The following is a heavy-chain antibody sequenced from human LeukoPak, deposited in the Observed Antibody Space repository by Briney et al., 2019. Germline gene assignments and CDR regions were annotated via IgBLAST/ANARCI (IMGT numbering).Heavy chain of an antibody. V-gene: IGHV3-30*18. CDR3: AKAQYCGGDCQSDVFHI. D-gene: IGHD2-21*01. CDR1: GFTFSSYG. Sequence: GGSLRLSCAASGFTFSSYGMHWVRQAPGKGLEWVAVISYDGSNKYYADSVKGRFTISRDNSKNTLYLQMNSLRAEDTAVYYCAKAQYCGGDCQSDVFHIWGQGTMVTVSS. CDR2: ISYDGSNK. J-gene: IGHJ3*02.